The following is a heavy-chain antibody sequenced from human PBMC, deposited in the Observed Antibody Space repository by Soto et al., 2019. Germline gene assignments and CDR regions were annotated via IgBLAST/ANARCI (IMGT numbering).Heavy chain of an antibody. D-gene: IGHD3-10*01. CDR1: GGSINNYY. Sequence: SETLSLTCTVSGGSINNYYWTWSLQPPWKGLEWIGYIYYSGSTNYNPSLKSRVIILVDTSKNQFSLILNSVTAADTAVYYCARYYASGSWFDKWGKGTLVTVYS. J-gene: IGHJ4*02. V-gene: IGHV4-59*08. CDR2: IYYSGST. CDR3: ARYYASGSWFDK.